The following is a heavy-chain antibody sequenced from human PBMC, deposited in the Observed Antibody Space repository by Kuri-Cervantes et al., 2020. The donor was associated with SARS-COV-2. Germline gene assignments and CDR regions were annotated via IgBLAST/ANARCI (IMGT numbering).Heavy chain of an antibody. D-gene: IGHD3-10*01. CDR1: GYTFTSYY. J-gene: IGHJ6*03. Sequence: ASVKVSCKASGYTFTSYYMHWVRQAPGQGLEWMGIINPSGGSTSYAQKFQGRVTMTRDTSTSTVYMELSSLRSEETAVYYCARGGRGRRDGDYYYYYMDVWGKGTTVTVSS. CDR3: ARGGRGRRDGDYYYYYMDV. CDR2: INPSGGST. V-gene: IGHV1-46*01.